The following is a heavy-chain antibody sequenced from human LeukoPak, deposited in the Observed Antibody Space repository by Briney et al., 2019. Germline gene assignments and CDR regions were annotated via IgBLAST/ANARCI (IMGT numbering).Heavy chain of an antibody. D-gene: IGHD5-24*01. CDR1: GFTFSSCA. CDR2: LSGSGGST. CDR3: AKVPWPADMATISDY. V-gene: IGHV3-23*01. J-gene: IGHJ4*02. Sequence: GGSLRLSCAASGFTFSSCAMSWVRQAPGKGLEWVSGLSGSGGSTYYADSVKGRFSISRDNSKNTLYLQMNSLRAEDTALYYVAKVPWPADMATISDYWGQGSLVTVSS.